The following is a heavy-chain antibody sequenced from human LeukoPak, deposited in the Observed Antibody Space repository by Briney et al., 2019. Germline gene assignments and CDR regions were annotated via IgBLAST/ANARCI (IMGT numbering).Heavy chain of an antibody. CDR2: FDPEDGET. V-gene: IGHV1-24*01. CDR1: GYTLTELS. J-gene: IGHJ6*03. CDR3: AVATNQYCSGGSCYSLAYYYYMDV. Sequence: VASVKVSCKVSGYTLTELSMHWVRQAPGKGLEWMGGFDPEDGETIYAQKFQGRVTMTEDTSTDTAYMELSSLRSEDTAVYYCAVATNQYCSGGSCYSLAYYYYMDVWGKGTTVTISS. D-gene: IGHD2-15*01.